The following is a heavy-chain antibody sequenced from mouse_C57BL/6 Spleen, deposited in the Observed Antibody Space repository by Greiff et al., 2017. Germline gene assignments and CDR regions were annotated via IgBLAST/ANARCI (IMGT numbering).Heavy chain of an antibody. CDR2: INPYNGGT. Sequence: EVKLQESGPVLVKPGASVKMSCKASGYTFTDYYMNWVKQSHGKSLEWIGVINPYNGGTSYNQKFKGKATLTVDKSSSTAYMELNSLTSEDSAVYYCALDLLAYAMDYWGQGTSVTVSS. V-gene: IGHV1-19*01. CDR1: GYTFTDYY. CDR3: ALDLLAYAMDY. D-gene: IGHD2-1*01. J-gene: IGHJ4*01.